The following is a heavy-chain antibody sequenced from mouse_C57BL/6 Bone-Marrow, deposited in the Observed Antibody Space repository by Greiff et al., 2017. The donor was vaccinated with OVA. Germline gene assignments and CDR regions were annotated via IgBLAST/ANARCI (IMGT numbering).Heavy chain of an antibody. CDR1: GYTFPSYW. CDR3: ARCDYIYYAMDY. J-gene: IGHJ4*01. V-gene: IGHV1-69*01. D-gene: IGHD2-4*01. Sequence: QVQLKQPGAELVMPGASVKLSCKASGYTFPSYWMHWVKQRPGQGLEWIGEIDPSDSYTNYNQKFKGKSTLTVDKSSSTAYMQLSSLTSEDSAVYYCARCDYIYYAMDYWGQGTSVTVSS. CDR2: IDPSDSYT.